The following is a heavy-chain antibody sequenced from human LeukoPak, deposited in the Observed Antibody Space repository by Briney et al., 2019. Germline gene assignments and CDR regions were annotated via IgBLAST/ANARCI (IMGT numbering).Heavy chain of an antibody. CDR3: AREGSGYDLGRAYTD. V-gene: IGHV1-46*01. D-gene: IGHD5-12*01. J-gene: IGHJ4*02. Sequence: ASVKVSCKASGYAFTSYYMHWVRQAPGQGLEWMGIINPSGGSTSYAQKFQGRVTMTRDMSTSTVYMELSSLRSEDTAVYYCAREGSGYDLGRAYTDWGQGTLVTVSS. CDR2: INPSGGST. CDR1: GYAFTSYY.